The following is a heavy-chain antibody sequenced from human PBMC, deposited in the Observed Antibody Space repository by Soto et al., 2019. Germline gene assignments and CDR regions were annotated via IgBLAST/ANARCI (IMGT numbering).Heavy chain of an antibody. Sequence: QVQLVQSGGGVVQPGRSLRLSCVASGFIFSTYGMHWVRQVPGKGLEWVAHISYDGSNEYYADSVKGRFTVSRDNDKNTLDLQMNGLKPEDTALYYCTKEYIVGTTWGYFESWGQGARVLVSS. D-gene: IGHD1-1*01. CDR3: TKEYIVGTTWGYFES. CDR1: GFIFSTYG. V-gene: IGHV3-30*18. CDR2: ISYDGSNE. J-gene: IGHJ4*02.